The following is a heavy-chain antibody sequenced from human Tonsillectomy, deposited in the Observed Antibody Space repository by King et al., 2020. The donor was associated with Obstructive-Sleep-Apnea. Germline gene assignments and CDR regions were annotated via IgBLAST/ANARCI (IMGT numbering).Heavy chain of an antibody. CDR1: GYSISSGHY. J-gene: IGHJ4*02. Sequence: VQLQESGPGLVKPSETLSLTCTVSGYSISSGHYWGWVRQPPGKGLEWIGTIYHIGSTYYNPSLKSRVTISVDTSKNQFSLKLSSVTAADTAVFHCARGRAQTGTAGHFFDHWGQGTLVTVSS. CDR2: IYHIGST. D-gene: IGHD1-7*01. V-gene: IGHV4-38-2*02. CDR3: ARGRAQTGTAGHFFDH.